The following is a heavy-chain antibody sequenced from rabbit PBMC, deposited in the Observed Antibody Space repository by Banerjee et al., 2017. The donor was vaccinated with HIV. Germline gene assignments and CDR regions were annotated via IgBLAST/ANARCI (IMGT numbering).Heavy chain of an antibody. Sequence: QEQLVESGGGLVQPEGSLTLSCTASGFSFSSSYYMCWVRQAPGKGLEWIACISISIGRTHYASWAKGRFTISKTSSTTVTLQLNSLTAADTATYFCARGDASSGWGAKLWGPGTLVTVS. CDR2: ISISIGRT. CDR1: GFSFSSSYY. J-gene: IGHJ4*01. D-gene: IGHD4-1*01. CDR3: ARGDASSGWGAKL. V-gene: IGHV1S45*01.